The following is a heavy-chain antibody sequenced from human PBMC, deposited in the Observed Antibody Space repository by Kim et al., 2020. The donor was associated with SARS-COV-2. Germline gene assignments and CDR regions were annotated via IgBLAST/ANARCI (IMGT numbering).Heavy chain of an antibody. D-gene: IGHD2-8*02. CDR3: TRARTGGASPFDF. Sequence: YSTPSLKSRVNISPDKPKNQFSLRLTSVTAADTAIYYCTRARTGGASPFDFWGQGTLVTVSS. V-gene: IGHV4-31*02. J-gene: IGHJ4*02.